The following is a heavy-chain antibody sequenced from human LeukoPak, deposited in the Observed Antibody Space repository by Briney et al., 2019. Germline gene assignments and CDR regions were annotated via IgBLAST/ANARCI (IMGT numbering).Heavy chain of an antibody. D-gene: IGHD6-13*01. CDR1: GFTLDEYA. CDR3: AKDVSSTSYYYYGMDV. Sequence: GGSLRLSCAVSGFTLDEYAMHWVRQAPGKGLEWVSGISWNSGTIDYADSVKGRSTISRDNAKNSLSLQMNNLRAEDTALYYCAKDVSSTSYYYYGMDVWGQGTTVTVSS. V-gene: IGHV3-9*01. J-gene: IGHJ6*02. CDR2: ISWNSGTI.